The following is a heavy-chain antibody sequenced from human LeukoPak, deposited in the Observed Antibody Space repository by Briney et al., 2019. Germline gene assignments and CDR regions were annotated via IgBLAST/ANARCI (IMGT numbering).Heavy chain of an antibody. CDR1: GFIFSSYD. CDR2: IAITGNT. J-gene: IGHJ5*01. V-gene: IGHV3-13*04. Sequence: QPGRSLRLSCAASGFIFSSYDMHWVRQATGKGLEWVSSIAITGNTYYSGSVKGRFTISRENAKNSLYLQMNSLRAGDTAVYYCARGLTGGLDSWGQGTLVTVSS. D-gene: IGHD1-26*01. CDR3: ARGLTGGLDS.